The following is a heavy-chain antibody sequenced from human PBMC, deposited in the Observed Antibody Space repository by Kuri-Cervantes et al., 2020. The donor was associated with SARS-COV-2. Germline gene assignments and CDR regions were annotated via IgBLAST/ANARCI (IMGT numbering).Heavy chain of an antibody. J-gene: IGHJ4*02. CDR3: ARDLGTIQGRDY. Sequence: GGSLRLSCAASGFTVSSNYMSWVRQAPGKGLEWVSVIYSGGSTYYADSVKGRFTISRDNSKNTLCLQMNSLRAEDTAVYYCARDLGTIQGRDYWGQGTLVTVSS. CDR2: IYSGGST. CDR1: GFTVSSNY. D-gene: IGHD1-1*01. V-gene: IGHV3-66*02.